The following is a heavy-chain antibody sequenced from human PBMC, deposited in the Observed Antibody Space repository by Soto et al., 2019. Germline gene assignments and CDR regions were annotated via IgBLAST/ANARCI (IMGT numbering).Heavy chain of an antibody. CDR1: GFTFSSYA. CDR3: AKATRHYWDFDY. V-gene: IGHV3-23*01. D-gene: IGHD2-8*02. J-gene: IGHJ4*02. CDR2: ISGSGGST. Sequence: EVQLLESGGGLVQPGGSLRLSCAASGFTFSSYAMSWVRQAPGKGLEWVSAISGSGGSTYYADSVKGRFTISRDNSKTTLYLQMNSLRAEDTAVYYCAKATRHYWDFDYWGQGTLVTVSS.